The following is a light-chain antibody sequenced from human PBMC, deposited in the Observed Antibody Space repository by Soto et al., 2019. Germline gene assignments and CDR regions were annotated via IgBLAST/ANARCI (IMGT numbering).Light chain of an antibody. CDR1: QAISNW. CDR2: TAS. J-gene: IGKJ1*01. CDR3: QHYNSYSEA. V-gene: IGKV1D-12*01. Sequence: DIQMTQSPSSVSASVGDRVTITCRASQAISNWLAWYQQKPGKAPELLIYTASTLESGVPSRFSGRGSGTDFTLIISSLQPDDFATYYCQHYNSYSEAFGQGTKVELK.